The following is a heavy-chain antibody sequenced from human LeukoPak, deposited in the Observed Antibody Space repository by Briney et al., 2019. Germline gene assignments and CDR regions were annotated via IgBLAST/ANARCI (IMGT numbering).Heavy chain of an antibody. J-gene: IGHJ2*01. V-gene: IGHV3-30-3*01. CDR3: ARSARQMATIPEVRCFDL. CDR1: GFTFSSYA. D-gene: IGHD5-24*01. CDR2: ISYDGSNK. Sequence: QPGRSLRLSCAASGFTFSSYAMHWVRQAPGKGLERVAVISYDGSNKYYADSVKGRSTISRDNSKNTLYLQTNSLRAEDTAVYYCARSARQMATIPEVRCFDLWGRGTLVTVSS.